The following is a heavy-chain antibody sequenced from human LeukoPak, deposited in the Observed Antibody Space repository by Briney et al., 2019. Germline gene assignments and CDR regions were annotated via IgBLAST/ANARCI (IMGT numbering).Heavy chain of an antibody. J-gene: IGHJ5*02. CDR1: GGTFSSYA. D-gene: IGHD6-6*01. V-gene: IGHV1-69*05. CDR3: AREKGPYSSSSRGPFDP. CDR2: IIPIFGTA. Sequence: GASVKVSCKASGGTFSSYAISWVRQAPGQGLEWMGGIIPIFGTANYAQKFQGRVTITTDESTSTAYMELSSLRSEDTAVYYCAREKGPYSSSSRGPFDPWGQGTLVTVSS.